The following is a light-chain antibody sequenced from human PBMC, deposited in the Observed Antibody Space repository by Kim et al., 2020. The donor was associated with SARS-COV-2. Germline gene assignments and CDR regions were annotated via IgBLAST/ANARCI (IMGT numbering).Light chain of an antibody. J-gene: IGKJ2*01. CDR3: QQYGSSPYT. CDR2: GAS. V-gene: IGKV3-20*01. CDR1: QTISSTY. Sequence: EIVLTQSPGTLSLSPGERATLSCRASQTISSTYLAWYQQKPGQPPRLLIYGASIRATGIPDRFGGSGSGTDFTLTISRLEPEDFAVYYCQQYGSSPYTFGQGTNLEIK.